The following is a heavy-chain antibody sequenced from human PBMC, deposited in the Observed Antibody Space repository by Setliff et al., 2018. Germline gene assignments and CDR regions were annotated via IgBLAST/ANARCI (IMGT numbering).Heavy chain of an antibody. V-gene: IGHV3-20*04. D-gene: IGHD3-10*01. CDR1: GFTFGDYA. Sequence: PGGSLRLSCRGSGFTFGDYAMSWVRQAPGKGLEWVSAISGSGSNTFYADSVTGRFTISRDNAKNSLYLQMNSLRAEDTAVYYCARGRGSIDLAFDIWGQGTMVTVS. CDR3: ARGRGSIDLAFDI. J-gene: IGHJ3*02. CDR2: ISGSGSNT.